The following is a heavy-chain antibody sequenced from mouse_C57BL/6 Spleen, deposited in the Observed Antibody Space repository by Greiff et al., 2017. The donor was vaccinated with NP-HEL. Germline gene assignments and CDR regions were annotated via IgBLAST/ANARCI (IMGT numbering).Heavy chain of an antibody. J-gene: IGHJ2*01. CDR2: IDPETGGT. D-gene: IGHD2-1*01. Sequence: QVQLKESGAELVRPGASVTLSCKASGYTFTDYEMHWVKQTPVHGLEWIGAIDPETGGTAYNQKFKGKAILTADKSSSTAYMELRSLTSEDSAVYYCTFNYGNWYYFDYWGQGTTLTVSS. CDR1: GYTFTDYE. CDR3: TFNYGNWYYFDY. V-gene: IGHV1-15*01.